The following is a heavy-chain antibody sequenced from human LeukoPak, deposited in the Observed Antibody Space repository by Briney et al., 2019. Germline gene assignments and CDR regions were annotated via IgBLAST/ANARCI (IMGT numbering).Heavy chain of an antibody. V-gene: IGHV1-69*05. J-gene: IGHJ4*02. D-gene: IGHD3-22*01. CDR3: ARGDSSGYSSFGY. CDR2: IIPIFGTA. Sequence: SVKVSCKASGGTFSSYAISWVRQAPGQGLEWMGGIIPIFGTANYAQKFQGRVTITTDESTSTAYMELSSLRTEDTAVYYCARGDSSGYSSFGYWGQGTLVTVSS. CDR1: GGTFSSYA.